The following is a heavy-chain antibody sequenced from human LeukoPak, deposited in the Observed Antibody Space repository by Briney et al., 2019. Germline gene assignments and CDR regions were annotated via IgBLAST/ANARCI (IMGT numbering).Heavy chain of an antibody. CDR1: GFTFSSYW. CDR3: ARGGGLDV. D-gene: IGHD2-15*01. Sequence: GGSLRLSRAASGFTFSSYWMNWARQAPGKGLEWVASINHNGNVNYYVDSVKGRFTISRDNAKNSLYLQMSNLRAEDTAVYFCARGGGLDVWGQGATVTVSS. CDR2: INHNGNVN. V-gene: IGHV3-7*03. J-gene: IGHJ6*02.